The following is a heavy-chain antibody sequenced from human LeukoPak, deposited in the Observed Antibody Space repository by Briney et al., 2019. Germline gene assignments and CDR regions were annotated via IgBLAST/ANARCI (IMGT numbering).Heavy chain of an antibody. D-gene: IGHD3-22*01. Sequence: ASVKVSCKASGYTFTSYYMHWVRQAPGQGLEWMGIINPSGGSTSYAQKSQGRVTMTRDTSTSTVYMELSSLRSEDTAVYYCARDLYYYDSSGYLDYWGQGTLVTVSS. V-gene: IGHV1-46*01. CDR2: INPSGGST. CDR1: GYTFTSYY. CDR3: ARDLYYYDSSGYLDY. J-gene: IGHJ4*02.